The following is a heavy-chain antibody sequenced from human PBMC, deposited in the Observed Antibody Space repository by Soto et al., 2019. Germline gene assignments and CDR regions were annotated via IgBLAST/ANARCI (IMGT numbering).Heavy chain of an antibody. CDR1: GGTMNSYY. V-gene: IGHV4-4*07. D-gene: IGHD3-3*01. CDR3: ARGQRFSDWFDP. CDR2: IYSSGST. Sequence: QVHLQESGPGLVKPSETLSLNCTVSGGTMNSYYWTWIRQPVGKGLEWIGRIYSSGSTKYNPSLQSRVTMSLDTSKNQFSLRLTSVTAADTAVYYCARGQRFSDWFDPWGQGTLVTVSS. J-gene: IGHJ5*02.